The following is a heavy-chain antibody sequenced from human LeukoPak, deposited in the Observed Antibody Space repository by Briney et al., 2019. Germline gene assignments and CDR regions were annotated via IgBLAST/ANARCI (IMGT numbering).Heavy chain of an antibody. V-gene: IGHV3-30*18. CDR3: AKDSSYDSSGYYLGDAFDI. D-gene: IGHD3-22*01. Sequence: GGSLRLSCAASGFTFSSYGMHWVRQAPGKGLEWVAVISYDGSNKYYADSVKGRFTISRDNSKNTLYLQMNSPRAEDTAVYYCAKDSSYDSSGYYLGDAFDIWGQGTMVTVSS. CDR1: GFTFSSYG. J-gene: IGHJ3*02. CDR2: ISYDGSNK.